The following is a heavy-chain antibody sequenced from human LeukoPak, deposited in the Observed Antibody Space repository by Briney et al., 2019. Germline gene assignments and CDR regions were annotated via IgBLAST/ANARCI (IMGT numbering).Heavy chain of an antibody. CDR1: GFTFSSYA. CDR2: ISDSGGST. V-gene: IGHV3-23*01. D-gene: IGHD5-18*01. CDR3: AKDWDSAYTSVDY. J-gene: IGHJ4*02. Sequence: GGSLRLSCAASGFTFSSYAMSWVRRAPGEGLHWVSGISDSGGSTNYADSVKGRFTISRDNSKNTLYLQMNSLRAEDTAVYYCAKDWDSAYTSVDYWGQGTLVTVSS.